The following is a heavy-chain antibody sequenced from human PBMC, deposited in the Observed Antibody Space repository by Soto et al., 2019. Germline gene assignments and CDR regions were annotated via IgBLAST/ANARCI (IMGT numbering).Heavy chain of an antibody. CDR2: FDHEHGGT. Sequence: ASVKVSCKVSGYSRTELSMHWVRQAPGKGLEWMGGFDHEHGGTVYAQKFQGRVTMAEDTSAHTAYMDLSSLRFEDTAVYYCATEARSYGFGFHWCQGPLVTVST. D-gene: IGHD3-16*01. CDR3: ATEARSYGFGFH. V-gene: IGHV1-24*01. J-gene: IGHJ4*02. CDR1: GYSRTELS.